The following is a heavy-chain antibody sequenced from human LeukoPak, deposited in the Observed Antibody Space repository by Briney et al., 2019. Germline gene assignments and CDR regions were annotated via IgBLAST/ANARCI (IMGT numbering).Heavy chain of an antibody. CDR1: GFTFSSYW. Sequence: GSLRLSCAASGFTFSSYWMSWVRQAPGKGLEWIGYIYYSGSTNYNPSLKSRVTISVDTSKNQFSLKLSSVTAADTAVYYCASGIRGVPSFDYWGQGTLVTVSS. J-gene: IGHJ4*02. V-gene: IGHV4-59*08. D-gene: IGHD3-10*01. CDR3: ASGIRGVPSFDY. CDR2: IYYSGST.